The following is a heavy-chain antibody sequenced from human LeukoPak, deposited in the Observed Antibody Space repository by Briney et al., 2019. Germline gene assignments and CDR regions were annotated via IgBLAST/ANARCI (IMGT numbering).Heavy chain of an antibody. D-gene: IGHD1-14*01. CDR2: ISRNNAR. CDR1: GFIFDDYG. CDR3: AKEDVTRKGYMDV. Sequence: GGSLRLSCEASGFIFDDYGMHWVRQAPGKGLEWVSGISRNNARGYAGSVRGRVTNSRDNARNSLYLQMNSLREEDTALYYCAKEDVTRKGYMDVWGKGTTVTVSS. J-gene: IGHJ6*04. V-gene: IGHV3-9*01.